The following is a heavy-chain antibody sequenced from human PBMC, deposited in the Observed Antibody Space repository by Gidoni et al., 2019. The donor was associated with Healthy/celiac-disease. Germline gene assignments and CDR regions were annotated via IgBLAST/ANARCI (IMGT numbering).Heavy chain of an antibody. D-gene: IGHD2-15*01. V-gene: IGHV1-18*01. CDR2: ISAYNGNT. CDR1: GYTFTSYG. CDR3: ARDRETTYCSGGSCYFGDAFDI. Sequence: QVQLLQSGAEVKKPGASVKVSCKASGYTFTSYGISWVRQAPGQGLEWMGWISAYNGNTNYAQKLQGRVTMTTDTSTSTAYMELRSLRSDDTAVYYCARDRETTYCSGGSCYFGDAFDIWGQGTMVTVSS. J-gene: IGHJ3*02.